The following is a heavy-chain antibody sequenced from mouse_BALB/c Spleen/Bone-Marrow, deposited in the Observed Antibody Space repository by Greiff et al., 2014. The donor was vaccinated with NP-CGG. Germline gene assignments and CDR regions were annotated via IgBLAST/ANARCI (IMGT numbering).Heavy chain of an antibody. CDR1: GYTFSSYW. V-gene: IGHV1-9*01. Sequence: QVQLKESGAELMKPGASVKISCKATGYTFSSYWIEWIKQRPGHGLEWIGEILPGSVTTNYNGRFKGKATFTADTSSNTAYMQLSSLTSEDSAAYYCARDHFDHWGPGTTLTVSS. CDR3: ARDHFDH. J-gene: IGHJ2*01. CDR2: ILPGSVTT.